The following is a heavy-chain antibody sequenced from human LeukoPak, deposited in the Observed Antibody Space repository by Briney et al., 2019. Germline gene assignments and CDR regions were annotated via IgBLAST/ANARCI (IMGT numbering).Heavy chain of an antibody. CDR3: ARGAPYRDSDDY. V-gene: IGHV1-69*13. CDR1: GGTFSSYA. D-gene: IGHD1-26*01. Sequence: GASVKVSCKASGGTFSSYAISWVRQAPGQGLEWMGGIIPIFGTANYAQKFQGRVTITADESTSTAYMELSSLKSEDTAVYYCARGAPYRDSDDYWGQGTLVSVSS. J-gene: IGHJ4*02. CDR2: IIPIFGTA.